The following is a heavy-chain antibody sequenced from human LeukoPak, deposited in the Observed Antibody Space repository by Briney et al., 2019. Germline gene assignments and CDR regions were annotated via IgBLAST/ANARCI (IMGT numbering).Heavy chain of an antibody. CDR3: ARSDGYGLVGI. D-gene: IGHD3-10*01. Sequence: SETLSLTCNVSGGSISSGSNYWGWTRQPPGKTLEWIGSIYSSGSTYYNPSLKSRVIILIDTSKNHFSLTLSSVTAADTAVYYCARSDGYGLVGIWGQGTMVTVSS. V-gene: IGHV4-39*07. CDR1: GGSISSGSNY. CDR2: IYSSGST. J-gene: IGHJ3*02.